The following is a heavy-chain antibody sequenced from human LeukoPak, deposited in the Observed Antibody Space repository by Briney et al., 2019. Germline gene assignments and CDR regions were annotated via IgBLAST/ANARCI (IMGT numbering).Heavy chain of an antibody. CDR2: INPNSGGT. CDR1: GYTFTGYY. Sequence: GASVKVSCKASGYTFTGYYMHWVRQAPGQGLEWMGWINPNSGGTNYAQKFQGRVTMTRDTSISTAYMELSRLRSDDTAVYYCARDYDILTGYYRRRGTNNWFDPWGQGTLVTVSS. CDR3: ARDYDILTGYYRRRGTNNWFDP. V-gene: IGHV1-2*02. J-gene: IGHJ5*02. D-gene: IGHD3-9*01.